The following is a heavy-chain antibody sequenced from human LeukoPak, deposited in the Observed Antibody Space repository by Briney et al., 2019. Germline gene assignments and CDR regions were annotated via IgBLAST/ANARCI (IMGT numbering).Heavy chain of an antibody. Sequence: PSETLSLTCTVSGGSISSSSYYWGWIRQPPGKGLEWIGSIYYSGSTYYNPSLKSRVTISVDTSKNQFSLKLSSVTAADTAVYYCASETGLLYYYVSGNYYRGKLFDYWGHGTLVTVSS. J-gene: IGHJ4*01. V-gene: IGHV4-39*07. CDR3: ASETGLLYYYVSGNYYRGKLFDY. D-gene: IGHD3-10*01. CDR1: GGSISSSSYY. CDR2: IYYSGST.